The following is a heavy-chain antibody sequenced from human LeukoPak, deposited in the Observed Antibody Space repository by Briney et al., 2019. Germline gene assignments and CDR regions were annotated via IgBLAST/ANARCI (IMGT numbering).Heavy chain of an antibody. CDR1: GYTFTNYG. D-gene: IGHD5-12*01. J-gene: IGHJ4*02. Sequence: GASVKVSCKASGYTFTNYGITWVRQAPGQGLEWMGWISGHQGNTKYAQNFQGRVTMTIDTSTSTAYMDLRSLRSDDTAIYFCARSDLATITAGPFEYWGQGTLVAVFS. V-gene: IGHV1-18*01. CDR3: ARSDLATITAGPFEY. CDR2: ISGHQGNT.